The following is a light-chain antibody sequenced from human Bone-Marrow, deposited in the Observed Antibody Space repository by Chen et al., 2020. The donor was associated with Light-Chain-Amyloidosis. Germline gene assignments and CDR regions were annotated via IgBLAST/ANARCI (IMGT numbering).Light chain of an antibody. V-gene: IGLV3-21*02. Sequence: SYVLTQAPSVSAAPGQTATIICGGNDIGSKSLHWYQQRPGQAPVLIVYDDTDRPSGIPARFSCSNSGSTATMTISRCEAGDEADYYGHVWDDYSHHPVFGGGTKLTVL. CDR3: HVWDDYSHHPV. CDR1: DIGSKS. J-gene: IGLJ2*01. CDR2: DDT.